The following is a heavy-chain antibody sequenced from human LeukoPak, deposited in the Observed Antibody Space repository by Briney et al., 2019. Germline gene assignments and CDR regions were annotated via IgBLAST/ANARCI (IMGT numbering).Heavy chain of an antibody. CDR1: GGSISSYY. V-gene: IGHV4-59*01. D-gene: IGHD1-14*01. Sequence: SETLSLTCTVSGGSISSYYWSWIRQPPGKGLEWIGYIYYSGSTNYNPSLKSRVTISIDTSKNQFSLKLSSVTAADTAVYYCARTEAHDAFDIWGQGTMVTVSS. CDR2: IYYSGST. CDR3: ARTEAHDAFDI. J-gene: IGHJ3*02.